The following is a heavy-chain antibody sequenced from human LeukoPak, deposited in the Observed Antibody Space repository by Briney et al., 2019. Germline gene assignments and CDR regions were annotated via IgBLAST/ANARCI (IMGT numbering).Heavy chain of an antibody. D-gene: IGHD5-24*01. CDR2: ISGSGSTT. J-gene: IGHJ4*02. V-gene: IGHV3-23*01. CDR1: GFTFSNYD. Sequence: GGSLRLSCVASGFTFSNYDMTCVRDAPGEGLEGGSTISGSGSTTNYADSVKGRFTISRDSSKSTLYLQMNSLRAEDTAVYFCAKGGPQFFDYWGQGSLVTVSS. CDR3: AKGGPQFFDY.